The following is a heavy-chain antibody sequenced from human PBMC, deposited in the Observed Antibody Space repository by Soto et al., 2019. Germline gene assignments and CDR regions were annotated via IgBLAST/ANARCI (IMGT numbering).Heavy chain of an antibody. J-gene: IGHJ2*01. CDR1: GYTFTTYG. CDR3: AREIRSGYYKYWYFDL. V-gene: IGHV1-18*01. D-gene: IGHD3-3*01. CDR2: INTHNGNT. Sequence: GASVKVSCKASGYTFTTYGISWVRQAPGEGLEWLGWINTHNGNTNYAQNLQGRVFMTADTSTNTAYMELNNLISDDTAVYYCAREIRSGYYKYWYFDLWGRGTLVTVSS.